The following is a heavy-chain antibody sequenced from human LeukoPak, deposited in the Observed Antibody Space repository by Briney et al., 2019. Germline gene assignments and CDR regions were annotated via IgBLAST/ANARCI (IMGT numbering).Heavy chain of an antibody. J-gene: IGHJ4*02. V-gene: IGHV4-39*01. CDR3: ATQYYDILTGYYFFDY. Sequence: PSETLSLTCTVSAGSISSSSYYWGWIRQPPGKGLEWIGSIYYSGSTYYNPSLKSRVTISVDTSKNQFSLKLSSVTAADTAVYYCATQYYDILTGYYFFDYWGQGTLVTVSS. CDR1: AGSISSSSYY. CDR2: IYYSGST. D-gene: IGHD3-9*01.